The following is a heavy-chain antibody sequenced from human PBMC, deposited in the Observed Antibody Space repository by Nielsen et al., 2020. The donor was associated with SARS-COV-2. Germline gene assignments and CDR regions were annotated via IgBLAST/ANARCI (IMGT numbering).Heavy chain of an antibody. CDR2: ISWNSGNI. Sequence: SLKISCAASGFTFPDYTMHWVRQAPGKGLERVAGISWNSGNIGYADSVKGRFTISRDNAKNSLHLQMNSLRAEDTAVYYCASRYCSGGSCYPDAFDIWGQGTMVTVSS. J-gene: IGHJ3*02. CDR1: GFTFPDYT. CDR3: ASRYCSGGSCYPDAFDI. D-gene: IGHD2-15*01. V-gene: IGHV3-9*01.